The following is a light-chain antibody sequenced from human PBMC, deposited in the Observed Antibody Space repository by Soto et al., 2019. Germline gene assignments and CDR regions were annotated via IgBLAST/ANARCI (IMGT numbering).Light chain of an antibody. CDR1: QGSSSY. Sequence: EIVYTTSASVLTLSPGARATLSCRGRQGSSSYLAWYQQKPGQAPRLLIYDASSRATGIPARFSGSGSVTDFTLTISRLEPEDFAVYFCQQYGSSPWTFGQGTKVDIK. V-gene: IGKV3-20*01. J-gene: IGKJ1*01. CDR3: QQYGSSPWT. CDR2: DAS.